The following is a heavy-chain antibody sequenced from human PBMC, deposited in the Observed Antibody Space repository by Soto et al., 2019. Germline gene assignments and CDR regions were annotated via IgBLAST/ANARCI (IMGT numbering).Heavy chain of an antibody. CDR2: INPNSGGT. V-gene: IGHV1-2*02. D-gene: IGHD3-22*01. Sequence: ASVKVSCKASGYTFTGYYMHWVRQAPGQGLEWMGWINPNSGGTNYAQKFQGRVTMTRDTSISTAYMELSRLRSDDTAVYYCARDLTMMLRHPPIWGQGTMVTVSS. CDR3: ARDLTMMLRHPPI. CDR1: GYTFTGYY. J-gene: IGHJ3*02.